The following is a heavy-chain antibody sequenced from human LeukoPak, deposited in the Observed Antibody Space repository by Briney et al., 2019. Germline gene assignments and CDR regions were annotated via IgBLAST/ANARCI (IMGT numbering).Heavy chain of an antibody. J-gene: IGHJ4*02. CDR3: ARGGDIVVVVAATTFDY. CDR2: INHSGNT. CDR1: GGSFSGYY. D-gene: IGHD2-15*01. Sequence: TSETLSLTCAVYGGSFSGYYWSWVRQPPGKGLEWIGEINHSGNTNYNPSLKSRVTISVDTSKNQFSLKLSSVTAADTAVYYCARGGDIVVVVAATTFDYWGQGTLVTVSS. V-gene: IGHV4-34*01.